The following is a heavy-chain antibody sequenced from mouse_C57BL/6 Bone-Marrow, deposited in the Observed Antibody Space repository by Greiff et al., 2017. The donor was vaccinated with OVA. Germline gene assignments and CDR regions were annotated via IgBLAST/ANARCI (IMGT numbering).Heavy chain of an antibody. J-gene: IGHJ2*01. Sequence: QVQLQQSGAELVKPGASVKLSCKASGYTFTSYWMQWVKQRPGQGLEWIGEIDPSDSYTNYNQKFKGKATLTVDTSSSTAYMQLSSLTSEDSAVYYCARSSNYYFDYWGQGTTLTVSS. CDR1: GYTFTSYW. V-gene: IGHV1-50*01. CDR3: ARSSNYYFDY. D-gene: IGHD2-5*01. CDR2: IDPSDSYT.